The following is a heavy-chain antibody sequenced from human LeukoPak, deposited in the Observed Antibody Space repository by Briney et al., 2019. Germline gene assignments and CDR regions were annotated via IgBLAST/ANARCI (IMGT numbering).Heavy chain of an antibody. Sequence: GGSLRLSCAASGFTFSDYYMSWIRQAPGKGLEWVSYISSSGSTIYYADSVKGRFTISRDNAKNSLYLQMNSLRAEDTAVYYCAKDVTSLSLAQYPDYWGQGTLVTVSS. J-gene: IGHJ4*02. V-gene: IGHV3-11*04. CDR2: ISSSGSTI. D-gene: IGHD2-2*02. CDR3: AKDVTSLSLAQYPDY. CDR1: GFTFSDYY.